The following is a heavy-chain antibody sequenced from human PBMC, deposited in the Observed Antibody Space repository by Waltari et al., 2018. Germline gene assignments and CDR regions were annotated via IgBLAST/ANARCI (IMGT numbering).Heavy chain of an antibody. J-gene: IGHJ4*02. D-gene: IGHD7-27*01. CDR2: IKQDGSEI. Sequence: EVQLVESGGGLVWPGGSLRLSCAGSGFSFNNYWMSWLRQAPGKGLEWVAHIKQDGSEIYYVDSVKGRFSISRDNAKKSLYLQMNSLRGDDTAVFYCVTWGDLGNFWGQGTLVTVSA. CDR1: GFSFNNYW. V-gene: IGHV3-7*01. CDR3: VTWGDLGNF.